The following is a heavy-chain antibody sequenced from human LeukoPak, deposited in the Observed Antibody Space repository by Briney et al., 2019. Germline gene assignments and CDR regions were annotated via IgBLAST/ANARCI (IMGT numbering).Heavy chain of an antibody. CDR3: AKAASSSWPSYYYGMDV. CDR1: GFIFSSYS. V-gene: IGHV3-23*01. J-gene: IGHJ6*02. CDR2: ITDSGGNT. D-gene: IGHD6-13*01. Sequence: QSGGSLRLSCAASGFIFSSYSMSWVRQAPGMGLEWVSVITDSGGNTYYADSVKGRFTISKDNSKNTVYLQMSSLRVDDTAVYYCAKAASSSWPSYYYGMDVWGQGTTVTVSS.